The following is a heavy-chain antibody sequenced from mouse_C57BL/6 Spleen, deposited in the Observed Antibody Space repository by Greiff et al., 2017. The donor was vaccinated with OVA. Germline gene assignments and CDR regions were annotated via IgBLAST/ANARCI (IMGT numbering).Heavy chain of an antibody. CDR3: AREDYYSNYVHFDV. CDR1: GYAFSSSW. Sequence: QVQLQQSGPELVKPGASVKISCKASGYAFSSSWMNWVKQRPGKGLEWIGRIYPGDGDTNYNGKFKGKATLTVDKSSSTAYMQLSSLTSEDSAVYFCAREDYYSNYVHFDVWGTGTTVTVSS. CDR2: IYPGDGDT. D-gene: IGHD2-5*01. V-gene: IGHV1-82*01. J-gene: IGHJ1*03.